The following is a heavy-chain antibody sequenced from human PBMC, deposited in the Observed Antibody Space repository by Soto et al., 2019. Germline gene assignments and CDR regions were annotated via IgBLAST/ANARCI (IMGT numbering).Heavy chain of an antibody. CDR1: GYTFTGYY. J-gene: IGHJ6*02. CDR3: ARDQRGSYYYYGMDV. CDR2: INPNSGGT. V-gene: IGHV1-2*04. Sequence: ASVKVSCKASGYTFTGYYMHWVRQAPGQGLEWMGWINPNSGGTNYAQKFQGWVTMTRDTSISTAYMELSRLRSDDTAVYYCARDQRGSYYYYGMDVWGQGTTVTVSS. D-gene: IGHD1-26*01.